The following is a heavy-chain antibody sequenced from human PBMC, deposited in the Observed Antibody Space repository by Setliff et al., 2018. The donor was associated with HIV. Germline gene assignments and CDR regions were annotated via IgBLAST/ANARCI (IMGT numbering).Heavy chain of an antibody. CDR1: GFTFSSYG. CDR2: LNNDGTTI. J-gene: IGHJ4*02. D-gene: IGHD6-25*01. Sequence: GGSLRLSCAASGFTFSSYGMHWVRQAPGKGLEWISYLNNDGTTIYYADSVRGRFTISRDNARVSLYLQMNSLRAEDTAVYYCVRDTTSGWMLTNWGQGTLVTVSS. CDR3: VRDTTSGWMLTN. V-gene: IGHV3-48*04.